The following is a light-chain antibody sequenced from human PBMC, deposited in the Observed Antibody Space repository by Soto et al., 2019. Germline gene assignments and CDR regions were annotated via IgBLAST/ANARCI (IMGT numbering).Light chain of an antibody. J-gene: IGKJ5*01. CDR2: GAS. Sequence: EIVLTQSPGTLSLSPGXGATLSCRASQSVSSSYIAWYQQRPGQTPSLLIYGASTRATGIPDRFSGSGSGTHFTLTLSRLEPGDFAVYYCQHFGGTTFTFGQGTRLEIK. V-gene: IGKV3-20*01. CDR3: QHFGGTTFT. CDR1: QSVSSSY.